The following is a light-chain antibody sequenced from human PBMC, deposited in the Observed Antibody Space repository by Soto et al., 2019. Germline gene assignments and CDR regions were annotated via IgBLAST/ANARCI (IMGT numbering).Light chain of an antibody. Sequence: QSALTQPRSVSGSPGQSVTISCTGTSSDVGSYNYVSWYQQHPGNAPKLMIYDVNKRPSGVPDRFSGSKSGNTASLTISGLQDEDEADYYCCSYAGSYTFVFGTGTKVTVL. J-gene: IGLJ1*01. V-gene: IGLV2-11*01. CDR2: DVN. CDR3: CSYAGSYTFV. CDR1: SSDVGSYNY.